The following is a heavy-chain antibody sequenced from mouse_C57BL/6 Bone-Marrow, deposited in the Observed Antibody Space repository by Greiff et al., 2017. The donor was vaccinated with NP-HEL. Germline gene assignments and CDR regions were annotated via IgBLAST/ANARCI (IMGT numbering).Heavy chain of an antibody. CDR3: ARPLTFYYAMDY. D-gene: IGHD4-1*01. J-gene: IGHJ4*01. CDR1: GFTFSDYY. Sequence: EVQVVESGGGLVQPGGSLKLSCAASGFTFSDYYMYWVRQTPEKRLEWVAYISNGGGSTYYPDTVKGRFTISRDNAKNTLYLQMSRLKSEDTAMYYCARPLTFYYAMDYWGQGTSVTVSS. CDR2: ISNGGGST. V-gene: IGHV5-12*01.